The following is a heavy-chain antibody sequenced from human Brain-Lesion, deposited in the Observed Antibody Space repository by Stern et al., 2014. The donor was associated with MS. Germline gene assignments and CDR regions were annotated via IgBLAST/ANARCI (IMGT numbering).Heavy chain of an antibody. V-gene: IGHV4-39*01. Sequence: VQLVESGPGLVKPSETLSLTCTVSGGSISSSSYYWGWIRQPPGKGLEWIGSIYYRGSTYYNPSLKSRVTISMDTSTHQLSLRLSSVTAADTAVYFCAKLWLGELPESPFDYWGQGTLVTVSS. CDR2: IYYRGST. CDR1: GGSISSSSYY. D-gene: IGHD3-10*01. CDR3: AKLWLGELPESPFDY. J-gene: IGHJ4*02.